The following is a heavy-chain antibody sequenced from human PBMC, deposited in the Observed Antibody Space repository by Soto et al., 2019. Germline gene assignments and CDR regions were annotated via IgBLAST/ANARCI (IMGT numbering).Heavy chain of an antibody. V-gene: IGHV4-39*01. D-gene: IGHD3-10*01. CDR2: IYYSGTT. Sequence: NPSETLSLTCTVSGGSISSRSYYWGWIRQPPGKGLEWIGGIYYSGTTFYSPSLKSRVIISVDTSKNQFSLKLTSVTAADTAMYYCARQNGSFRSWLDSWGQGTLVTVSS. CDR3: ARQNGSFRSWLDS. J-gene: IGHJ5*01. CDR1: GGSISSRSYY.